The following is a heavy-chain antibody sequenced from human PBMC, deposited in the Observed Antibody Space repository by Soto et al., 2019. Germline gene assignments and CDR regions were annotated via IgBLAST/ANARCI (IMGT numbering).Heavy chain of an antibody. CDR2: IYYSGNT. CDR1: GGSISSSSYY. V-gene: IGHV4-39*01. D-gene: IGHD2-2*01. CDR3: ARGRLVPAVNFDY. J-gene: IGHJ4*02. Sequence: SETLSLTCTVSGGSISSSSYYWGWIRQPPGKGLEWITSIYYSGNTYYTPSLRSRVTISVDTSKNQFSLELSSVTAADTAVYFCARGRLVPAVNFDYWGKGALVTVSS.